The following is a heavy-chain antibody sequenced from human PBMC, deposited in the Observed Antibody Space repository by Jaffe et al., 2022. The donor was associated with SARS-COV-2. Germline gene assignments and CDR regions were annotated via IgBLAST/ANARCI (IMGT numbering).Heavy chain of an antibody. D-gene: IGHD6-19*01. J-gene: IGHJ4*02. Sequence: EVQVLESGGGLVQPGGSLRLACAASGFPFSSYAMSWVRQAPGKGLEWVSGISGSGGSTHYADSVKGRFTISRDNSKNTLYLQMNSLRAEDTAVYYCAKEQTFWSSGWYEDYFDYWGQGTLVTVSS. CDR1: GFPFSSYA. CDR2: ISGSGGST. V-gene: IGHV3-23*01. CDR3: AKEQTFWSSGWYEDYFDY.